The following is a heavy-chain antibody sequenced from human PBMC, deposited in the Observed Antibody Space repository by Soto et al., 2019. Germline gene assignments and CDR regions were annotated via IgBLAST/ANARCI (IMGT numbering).Heavy chain of an antibody. J-gene: IGHJ4*02. CDR3: ATTLYSSGPFAS. CDR1: GGSVNTGSYY. CDR2: VYFTGNT. D-gene: IGHD6-25*01. Sequence: SETLSLTCTVSGGSVNTGSYYWSWLRHHPGKGLEWIGYVYFTGNTYYNPSLKGRLTISIDKSKNQLSLKLNSVAAADTAIYHCATTLYSSGPFASWGPGTQVTVSS. V-gene: IGHV4-31*03.